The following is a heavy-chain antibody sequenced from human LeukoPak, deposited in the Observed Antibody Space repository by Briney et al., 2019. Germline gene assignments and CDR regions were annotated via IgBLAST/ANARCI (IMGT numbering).Heavy chain of an antibody. V-gene: IGHV4-34*01. J-gene: IGHJ4*02. Sequence: SETLSLTCAVYGGSFSGYYWSWIRQPPGKGLEWIGEINHSGSTNYNPSLKSRVTISVDTSKNQFSLKLSSVTAADTAVYYCATLTIAGRSDYWGQGTLVTVSS. CDR3: ATLTIAGRSDY. D-gene: IGHD6-13*01. CDR1: GGSFSGYY. CDR2: INHSGST.